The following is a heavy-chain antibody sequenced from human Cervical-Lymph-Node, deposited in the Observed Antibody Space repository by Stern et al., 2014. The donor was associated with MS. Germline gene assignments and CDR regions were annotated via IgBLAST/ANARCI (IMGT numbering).Heavy chain of an antibody. CDR1: GLTFDAHA. J-gene: IGHJ6*02. V-gene: IGHV3-9*01. D-gene: IGHD5-24*01. Sequence: EVQLVQSGGGLVQPGRSLRLSCEASGLTFDAHAMFWGRHVPRKGMEWDSVITWNNCHFGYAESVKGRFTISRDNAKNSLYLDINSLRTEDTALYYCATGIHGFHYDMAVWGPGTTVTVSS. CDR3: ATGIHGFHYDMAV. CDR2: ITWNNCHF.